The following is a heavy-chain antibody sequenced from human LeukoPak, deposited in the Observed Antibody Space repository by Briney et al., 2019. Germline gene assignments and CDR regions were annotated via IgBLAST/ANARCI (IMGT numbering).Heavy chain of an antibody. CDR3: ARGRSPRSGTRRNFDY. D-gene: IGHD1-1*01. CDR2: MNPNSGNT. V-gene: IGHV1-8*02. Sequence: GASVKVSWKASGYTFTSYDINWVRQATGQGLEWMGWMNPNSGNTGYAQKFQGRVTMTRNTSISTAYMELSSLRSEDTAVYYCARGRSPRSGTRRNFDYWGQGTLVTVSS. J-gene: IGHJ4*02. CDR1: GYTFTSYD.